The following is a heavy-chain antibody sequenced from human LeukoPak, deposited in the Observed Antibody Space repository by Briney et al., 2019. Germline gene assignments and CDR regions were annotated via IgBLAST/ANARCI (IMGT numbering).Heavy chain of an antibody. CDR2: ISYDGSDK. D-gene: IGHD5-18*01. CDR3: ARDRVGFGGYSGAFDT. J-gene: IGHJ3*02. Sequence: PGRSLRLSCAATGLTLNNFGMNWVRQAPGKGLEWVAIISYDGSDKYYADSVKGRFTISRDISNNTVYLQMNSLRAGDTALYFCARDRVGFGGYSGAFDTWGQGTMVTVSS. CDR1: GLTLNNFG. V-gene: IGHV3-30*03.